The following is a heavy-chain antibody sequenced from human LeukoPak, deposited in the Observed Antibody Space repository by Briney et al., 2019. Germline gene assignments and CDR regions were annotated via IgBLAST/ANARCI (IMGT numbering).Heavy chain of an antibody. CDR1: GFTFSSYA. Sequence: GGSLRLSCVGSGFTFSSYAMSWVHQAPGKGLEWVSAISGSGGSTYYADSVKGRFTISRDNAKNSLYLQMNSLRAEDTAVYYCAELGITMIGGVWGKGTTVTISS. D-gene: IGHD3-10*02. CDR3: AELGITMIGGV. CDR2: ISGSGGST. J-gene: IGHJ6*04. V-gene: IGHV3-23*01.